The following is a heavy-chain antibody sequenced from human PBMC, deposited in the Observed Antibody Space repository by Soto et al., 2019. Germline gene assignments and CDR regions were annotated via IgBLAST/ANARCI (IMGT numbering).Heavy chain of an antibody. CDR2: IYYSGST. Sequence: PSETLSLTCTVSGGSISSGDYYWSWIRQPPGKGLEWIGYIYYSGSTYYNPSLKSRVTISVDTSKNQFSLKLSSVTAADTAVYYCAIERVSSGYYYRSYAIDIRAQQT. CDR3: AIERVSSGYYYRSYAIDI. CDR1: GGSISSGDYY. V-gene: IGHV4-30-4*01. D-gene: IGHD3-22*01. J-gene: IGHJ3*02.